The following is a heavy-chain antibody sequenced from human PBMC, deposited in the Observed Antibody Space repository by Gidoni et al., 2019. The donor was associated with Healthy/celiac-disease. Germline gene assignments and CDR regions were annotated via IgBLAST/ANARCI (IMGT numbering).Heavy chain of an antibody. CDR2: IYSGGST. D-gene: IGHD2-2*02. V-gene: IGHV4-30-4*01. CDR1: GGSISSGDYY. Sequence: QVQLQESGPGLVKPSQTLSLTCTVSGGSISSGDYYWSWIRQPPGKGLGWIGYIYSGGSTYYTPSLRSRVTFPVATSRNQFSLRLGSVTAPDTAGYYCARAKRDHLLYFDYWGQGTLVTVSS. CDR3: ARAKRDHLLYFDY. J-gene: IGHJ4*02.